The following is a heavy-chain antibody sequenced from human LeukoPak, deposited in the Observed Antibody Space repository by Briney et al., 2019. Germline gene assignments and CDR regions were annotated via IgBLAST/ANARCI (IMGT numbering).Heavy chain of an antibody. CDR1: GGSFSGYY. Sequence: PSETLSLTCAVYGGSFSGYYWSWIRQPPGKGLEWIGYIFYSGTTHYNPSLKSRVDISVDPSKNQFSLKLRSVTAADTAVYYCARDERSGSSSDIWGQGTMVTVSS. CDR2: IFYSGTT. V-gene: IGHV4-59*01. D-gene: IGHD6-13*01. J-gene: IGHJ3*02. CDR3: ARDERSGSSSDI.